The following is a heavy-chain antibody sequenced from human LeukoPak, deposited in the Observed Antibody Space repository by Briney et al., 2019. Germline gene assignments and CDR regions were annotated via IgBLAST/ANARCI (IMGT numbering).Heavy chain of an antibody. Sequence: PGGSLRLSCAAPGFTFSSYSMNWVRQAPGKGLEWVAFIRYDGSNKYYADSVKGRFTISRDNSKNTLYLQMNSLRAEDTAVYYCAKRVGDYYDSSGYSSHWGQGTLVTVSS. J-gene: IGHJ4*02. D-gene: IGHD3-22*01. CDR3: AKRVGDYYDSSGYSSH. V-gene: IGHV3-30*02. CDR1: GFTFSSYS. CDR2: IRYDGSNK.